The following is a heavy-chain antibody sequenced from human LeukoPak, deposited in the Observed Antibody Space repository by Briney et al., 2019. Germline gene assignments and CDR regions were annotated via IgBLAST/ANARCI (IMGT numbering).Heavy chain of an antibody. D-gene: IGHD6-6*01. CDR2: LSSSSSYI. CDR1: GFTFSSYS. Sequence: EAAGNLSLYCAASGFTFSSYSRNRLRQGPGKGLKGVSSLSSSSSYIYYADSVKGRFTISRDNAKNSLYLQMNSPRAEDTAVYYCARDQKGYSSSSWYYYYYMDVWGKGTTVTVSS. CDR3: ARDQKGYSSSSWYYYYYMDV. J-gene: IGHJ6*03. V-gene: IGHV3-21*01.